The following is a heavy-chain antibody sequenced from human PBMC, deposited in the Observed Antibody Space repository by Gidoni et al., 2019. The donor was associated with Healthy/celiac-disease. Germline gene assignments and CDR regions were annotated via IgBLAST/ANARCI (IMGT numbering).Heavy chain of an antibody. CDR3: ARDQGGYDFYYYGMDV. CDR2: ISSSSSYI. Sequence: EVQLVESGGGLVKPGGPLRLSCAASGFTFSSYSLNWVRQAPGKGLEWVSSISSSSSYIYYADSVKGRFTISRDNAKNSLYLQMNSLRAEDTAVYYCARDQGGYDFYYYGMDVWGQGTTVTVSS. CDR1: GFTFSSYS. D-gene: IGHD5-12*01. J-gene: IGHJ6*02. V-gene: IGHV3-21*01.